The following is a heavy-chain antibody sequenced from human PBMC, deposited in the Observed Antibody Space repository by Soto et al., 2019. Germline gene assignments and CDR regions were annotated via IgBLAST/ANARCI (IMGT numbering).Heavy chain of an antibody. J-gene: IGHJ3*01. CDR2: ISGDSNYK. V-gene: IGHV3-21*01. D-gene: IGHD3-22*01. CDR3: ARVVYFDSSGYGL. Sequence: GGSLRLSCVASGFSFSGYNMNWVRQAPGKGLEWVPSISGDSNYKYYADSVQGRFTISRDNAKNSVYLQMNSLRAEDTAVYYCARVVYFDSSGYGLWGQGTMVTVSS. CDR1: GFSFSGYN.